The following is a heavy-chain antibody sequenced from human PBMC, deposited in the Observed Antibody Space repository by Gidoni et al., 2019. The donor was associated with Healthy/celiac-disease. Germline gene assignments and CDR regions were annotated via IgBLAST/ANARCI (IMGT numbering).Heavy chain of an antibody. CDR3: AREWSVGGSYFEAFDI. Sequence: QVQLQESGPGLVKPSETLSLTCTVSGGSVSSGSYYWSWIRQPPGKGLEWIGYIYYSGSTNYNPSLKSRVTISVDTSKNQFSLKLSSVTAADTAVYYCAREWSVGGSYFEAFDIWGQGTMVTVSS. CDR2: IYYSGST. CDR1: GGSVSSGSYY. D-gene: IGHD1-26*01. J-gene: IGHJ3*02. V-gene: IGHV4-61*01.